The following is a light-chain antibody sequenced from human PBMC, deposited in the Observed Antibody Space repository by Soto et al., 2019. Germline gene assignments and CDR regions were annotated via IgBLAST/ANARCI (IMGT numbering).Light chain of an antibody. CDR1: QSVYYSY. CDR2: GAS. Sequence: ENVLTQSPGTLSLSPGERATLSCRASQSVYYSYLAWYQQKPGQAPRLLIYGASNRATGIPDRFSGSGSGTDFTPTISRLEPEAFAEYYCQQYGDSPPFSFGQGTKLDIK. J-gene: IGKJ2*03. V-gene: IGKV3-20*01. CDR3: QQYGDSPPFS.